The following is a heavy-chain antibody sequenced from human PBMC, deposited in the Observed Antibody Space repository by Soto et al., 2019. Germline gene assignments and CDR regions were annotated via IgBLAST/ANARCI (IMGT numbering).Heavy chain of an antibody. CDR3: AKDLLNYDFWSGYWAPFSNYYYYYGMDV. CDR1: GFTFSDYA. CDR2: ISYDGSNK. J-gene: IGHJ6*02. D-gene: IGHD3-3*01. V-gene: IGHV3-30-3*01. Sequence: PGGSLRLSCAGSGFTFSDYAMHWVRQAPGKGLEWVAVISYDGSNKYYADSVKGRFTISRDNSKNTLYLQMNSLRAEDTAVYYCAKDLLNYDFWSGYWAPFSNYYYYYGMDVWGQGTTVTVSS.